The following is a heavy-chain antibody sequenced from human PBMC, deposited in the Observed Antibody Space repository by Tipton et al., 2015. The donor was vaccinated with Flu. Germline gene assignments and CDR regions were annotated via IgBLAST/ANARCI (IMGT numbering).Heavy chain of an antibody. CDR2: ISSSATTI. CDR1: GFTFSDYY. D-gene: IGHD2-8*01. CDR3: ARDGGLGRNANFNSPFDP. Sequence: SLRLSCAASGFTFSDYYMNWIRQAPGKGLEWLSYISSSATTIHYADSVKGRFTISRDNARNSLYLEMSSLGAEDTAVYYCARDGGLGRNANFNSPFDPWGRGPLVSFPP. V-gene: IGHV3-11*01. J-gene: IGHJ2*01.